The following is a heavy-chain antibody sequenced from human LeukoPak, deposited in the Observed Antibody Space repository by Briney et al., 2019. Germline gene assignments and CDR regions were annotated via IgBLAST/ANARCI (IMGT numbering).Heavy chain of an antibody. D-gene: IGHD5-18*01. Sequence: GGSLRLSCAVSGFTFSIYWMHWVRQAPGKGLVWVSLISGDGTTTSYADSVKGRFTISRDNAKNTLYLQMNSLRAEDTAVYYCASGYNYGRNWFDPWGQGTLVTVPS. CDR3: ASGYNYGRNWFDP. CDR1: GFTFSIYW. CDR2: ISGDGTTT. J-gene: IGHJ5*02. V-gene: IGHV3-74*01.